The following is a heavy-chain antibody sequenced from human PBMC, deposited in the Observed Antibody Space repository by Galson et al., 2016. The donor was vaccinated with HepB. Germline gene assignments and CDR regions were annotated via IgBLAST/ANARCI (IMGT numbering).Heavy chain of an antibody. D-gene: IGHD3-10*01. J-gene: IGHJ5*02. V-gene: IGHV3-72*01. Sequence: RLSCAASGFIFSDHYMEWVRQAPGKGLEWVGRTKNKANSYTKEYAASVEGRFTISRDDSKNSLYLQMNSLEIEDTAVYYCAVWFGGRSNSWGQGTLVTVSS. CDR1: GFIFSDHY. CDR2: TKNKANSYTK. CDR3: AVWFGGRSNS.